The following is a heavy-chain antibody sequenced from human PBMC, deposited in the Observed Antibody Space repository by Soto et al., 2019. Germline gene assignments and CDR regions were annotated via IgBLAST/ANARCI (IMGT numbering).Heavy chain of an antibody. V-gene: IGHV3-30*18. J-gene: IGHJ5*02. CDR1: GFTFSSYG. CDR2: ISYDGSNK. CDR3: AKCLFGYSGSSGWCNWLDP. Sequence: PGGSLRLSCAASGFTFSSYGMHWVRQAPGKGLEWVAVISYDGSNKYYADSVKGRFTISRDNSKNTLYLQMNSLRVEDTAKYYCAKCLFGYSGSSGWCNWLDPWGQGTLVTVSS. D-gene: IGHD5-12*01.